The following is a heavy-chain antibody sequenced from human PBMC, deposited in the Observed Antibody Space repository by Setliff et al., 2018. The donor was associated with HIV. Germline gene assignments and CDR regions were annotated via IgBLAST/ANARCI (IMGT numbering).Heavy chain of an antibody. Sequence: GASVKVSCKASGYTFTSYDINWVRQATGQGLEWMGWMNPNSGNTGYAQNFQGRVTMTIDTSTSTVYMGLRSLRSDDTAVYYCGRVPYRSAWFSGGHNPFDVWGQGTMVTVSS. D-gene: IGHD6-19*01. CDR3: GRVPYRSAWFSGGHNPFDV. J-gene: IGHJ3*01. CDR1: GYTFTSYD. V-gene: IGHV1-8*02. CDR2: MNPNSGNT.